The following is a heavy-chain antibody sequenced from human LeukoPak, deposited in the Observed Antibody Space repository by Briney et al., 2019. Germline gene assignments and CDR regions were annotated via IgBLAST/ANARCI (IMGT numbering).Heavy chain of an antibody. J-gene: IGHJ4*02. Sequence: RPGGPLRLSCAASGFTFNNYGMHWVRQAPGKGLEWVAVISYDGRDVHYPDSVKGRFTISRDISTDTLWLQMDSLRTEDTAVYYCAKGPLRGTAAAIDYWGQGTLVTVSS. CDR2: ISYDGRDV. CDR1: GFTFNNYG. D-gene: IGHD2-2*01. V-gene: IGHV3-30*18. CDR3: AKGPLRGTAAAIDY.